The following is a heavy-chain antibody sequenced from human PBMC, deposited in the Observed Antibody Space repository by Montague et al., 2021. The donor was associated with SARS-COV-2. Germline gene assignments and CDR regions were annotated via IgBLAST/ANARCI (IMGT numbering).Heavy chain of an antibody. V-gene: IGHV4-59*01. CDR3: ASPGGYCTGGSCYYVY. D-gene: IGHD2-15*01. CDR1: GGSISTYY. Sequence: SETLSLTCSVSGGSISTYYWSWIRQPPGKGLEWMGYIYYSGSTNYNPSLKSRVTISIDTAKNQFSLELSSVTAAAMAVYYCASPGGYCTGGSCYYVYWGQGTLVTVSS. J-gene: IGHJ4*02. CDR2: IYYSGST.